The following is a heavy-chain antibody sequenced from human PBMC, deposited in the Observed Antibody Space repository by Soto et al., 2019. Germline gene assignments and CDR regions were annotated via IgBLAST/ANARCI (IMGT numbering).Heavy chain of an antibody. CDR2: LSGSGTST. CDR3: AKATTNGGWFNPFDS. D-gene: IGHD6-19*01. J-gene: IGHJ4*02. Sequence: GGSLRLACAASGFTFVNYAMRLVRQAPGEGLEWVSGLSGSGTSTYYADAVKGRFTISRDNSRDTLFLQMNSLTADDTAVYYCAKATTNGGWFNPFDSWGQGALVTVSS. CDR1: GFTFVNYA. V-gene: IGHV3-23*01.